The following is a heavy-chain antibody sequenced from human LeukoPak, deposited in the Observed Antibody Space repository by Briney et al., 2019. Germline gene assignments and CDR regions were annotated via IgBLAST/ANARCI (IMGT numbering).Heavy chain of an antibody. V-gene: IGHV3-7*03. CDR1: GFTFSSYW. CDR3: AKEVDCPSDCLFFHS. J-gene: IGHJ4*02. D-gene: IGHD2-21*02. Sequence: GGSLRLSCAASGFTFSSYWMSWVRQAPGKWLEWVANIKQDGSEKYYVDSVKGRFTISRDNSRNSVFLQMNSLRPEDTALYHCAKEVDCPSDCLFFHSWGQGTLVTVSS. CDR2: IKQDGSEK.